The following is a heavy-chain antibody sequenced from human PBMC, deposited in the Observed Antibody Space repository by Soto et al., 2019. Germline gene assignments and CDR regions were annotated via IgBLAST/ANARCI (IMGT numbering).Heavy chain of an antibody. CDR3: AKSAMVRGGGWFDP. Sequence: EVQLLESGGGLVQPGGSLRLSCAASRFTFSTYAMSWVRQAPGKGLEWVSDISASGGNTYYADSVKGRFTISRDISKNTLYLQMNSLRAEDTAVYYCAKSAMVRGGGWFDPWGQGTLVTVSS. CDR2: ISASGGNT. D-gene: IGHD3-10*01. J-gene: IGHJ5*02. CDR1: RFTFSTYA. V-gene: IGHV3-23*01.